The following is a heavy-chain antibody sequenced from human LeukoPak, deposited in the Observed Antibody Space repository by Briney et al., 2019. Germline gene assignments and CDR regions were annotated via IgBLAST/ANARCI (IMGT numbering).Heavy chain of an antibody. Sequence: SQTLSLTCTVSGGSISSGGYYWSCIRQHPGKGLEWIGYIYYSGSTYYNPSLKSRVTISVDTSKNQFSLKLSSVTAADTAVYYCAGGYEKVTFDYWGQGTLVTVSS. CDR2: IYYSGST. J-gene: IGHJ4*02. D-gene: IGHD5-12*01. V-gene: IGHV4-31*03. CDR3: AGGYEKVTFDY. CDR1: GGSISSGGYY.